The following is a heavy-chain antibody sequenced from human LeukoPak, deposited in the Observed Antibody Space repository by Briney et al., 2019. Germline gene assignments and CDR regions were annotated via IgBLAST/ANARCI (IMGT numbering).Heavy chain of an antibody. Sequence: ASVKVSCEASGYTFTSYGISWVRQAPGQGLEWMGWISAYNGNTNYAQKLQGRVTMTTDTSTSTAYMELRSLRSDDTAVYYCAREWGYGSGSYFRYNWFDPWGQGTLVTVSS. D-gene: IGHD3-10*01. CDR1: GYTFTSYG. J-gene: IGHJ5*02. CDR2: ISAYNGNT. CDR3: AREWGYGSGSYFRYNWFDP. V-gene: IGHV1-18*01.